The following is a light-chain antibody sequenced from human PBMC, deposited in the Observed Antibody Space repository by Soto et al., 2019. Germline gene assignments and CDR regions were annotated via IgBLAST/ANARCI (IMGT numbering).Light chain of an antibody. CDR2: GAS. Sequence: DIVMTQSPATLSVSPGERATLSCGASRGVSNNLAWYQQKPGQAPRLLISGASTRATGIPDRFSGSGSGTDITPTIASLQSEDFGVYYGQQYNRWPQPFGQGTKLEIQ. CDR1: RGVSNN. J-gene: IGKJ1*01. V-gene: IGKV3-15*01. CDR3: QQYNRWPQP.